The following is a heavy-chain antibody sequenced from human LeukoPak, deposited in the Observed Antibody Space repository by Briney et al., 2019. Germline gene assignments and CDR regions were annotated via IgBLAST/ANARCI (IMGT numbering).Heavy chain of an antibody. CDR1: GFTFSSYA. V-gene: IGHV3-23*01. D-gene: IGHD3-3*01. CDR2: ISGSGGST. CDR3: ARAEDYDFWSGYSWYFQH. Sequence: QSGGSLRLSCAASGFTFSSYAMSWVRQAPGKGLEWVSAISGSGGSTYYADSVKGRFTISRDNSKNTLYLQMDSLRAEDTAVYYCARAEDYDFWSGYSWYFQHWGQGTLVTVSS. J-gene: IGHJ1*01.